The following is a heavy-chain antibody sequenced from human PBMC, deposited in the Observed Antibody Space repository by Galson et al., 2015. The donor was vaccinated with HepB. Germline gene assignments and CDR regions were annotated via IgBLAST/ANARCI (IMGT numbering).Heavy chain of an antibody. V-gene: IGHV3-30-3*01. D-gene: IGHD1-26*01. CDR1: GFIFTNHA. CDR3: ARDIGVGGTLGVPDC. CDR2: ISYDGTYR. Sequence: SLRLSCAASGFIFTNHAMHRIRQAPGKPLELVAAISYDGTYRPDADSAKGRFTISRDNSKNMLYLQMNSLRVEDTAMYYCARDIGVGGTLGVPDCWGQGALVTVSS. J-gene: IGHJ4*01.